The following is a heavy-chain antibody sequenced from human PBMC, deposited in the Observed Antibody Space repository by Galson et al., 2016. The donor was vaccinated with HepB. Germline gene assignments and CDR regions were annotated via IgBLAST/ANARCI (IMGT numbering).Heavy chain of an antibody. CDR2: IWHDGSQK. Sequence: SLRLSCAASGFIFSTYGMHWVRQAPGKGLEWVAVIWHDGSQKHYADSVKGRFTISRDNSKNTLYLQMNSLRGEDTAVYYCARDQGIRTVLEGFDQWGLGTLVTVSS. J-gene: IGHJ4*02. V-gene: IGHV3-33*01. CDR1: GFIFSTYG. CDR3: ARDQGIRTVLEGFDQ. D-gene: IGHD3-3*01.